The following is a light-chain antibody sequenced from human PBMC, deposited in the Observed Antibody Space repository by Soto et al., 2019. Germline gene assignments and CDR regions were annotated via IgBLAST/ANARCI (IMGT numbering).Light chain of an antibody. CDR1: QGISSW. J-gene: IGKJ4*01. V-gene: IGKV1D-12*01. CDR2: AAS. CDR3: QQANSFPLT. Sequence: DIKMTQSPSSVSASVGDRVTITCRASQGISSWLVWYQQQPGKAPELLIYAASSLQSGVPSRFSGSGSGTDFTLTISSLQPEDFATYYCQQANSFPLTFGGGTKVEIK.